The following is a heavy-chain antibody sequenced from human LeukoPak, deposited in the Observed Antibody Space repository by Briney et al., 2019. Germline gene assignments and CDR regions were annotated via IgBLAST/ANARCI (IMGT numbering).Heavy chain of an antibody. CDR3: ARPYDSGEGGYFDY. D-gene: IGHD6-19*01. J-gene: IGHJ4*02. Sequence: GGSLRLSCAASGFTFSSYDMHWVRQATGKGLEWVSAIGTAGDTYYPGSVKGRFTISRENAKNSLYLQMNSLRAGDTAVYYCARPYDSGEGGYFDYWGQGTLVTVSS. CDR2: IGTAGDT. V-gene: IGHV3-13*01. CDR1: GFTFSSYD.